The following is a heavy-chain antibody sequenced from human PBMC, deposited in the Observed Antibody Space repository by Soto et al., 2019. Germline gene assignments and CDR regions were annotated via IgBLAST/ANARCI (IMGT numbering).Heavy chain of an antibody. D-gene: IGHD6-19*01. J-gene: IGHJ6*02. CDR2: ISYDGSNK. CDR3: AKDMSLAVAGSWGGMDV. Sequence: QVQLVESGGRVVQPGRSLRLSCAASGFTFSSYGIHWVRQAPGKGLDWVAVISYDGSNKYYADSVKGRFTISRDNPKNTLYLKMNSLRAEDTAVYYCAKDMSLAVAGSWGGMDVWGQGTTVTVSS. V-gene: IGHV3-30*18. CDR1: GFTFSSYG.